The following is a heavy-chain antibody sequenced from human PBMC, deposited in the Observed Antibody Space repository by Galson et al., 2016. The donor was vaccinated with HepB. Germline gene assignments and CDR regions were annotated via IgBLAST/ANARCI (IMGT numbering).Heavy chain of an antibody. CDR3: ARTGHYYDSSGYYYGDFDY. CDR1: GGSISSSSYY. CDR2: IYYSGST. D-gene: IGHD3-22*01. Sequence: SETLSLTCTVSGGSISSSSYYWGWIRQPPGKGLEWIGSIYYSGSTYYNPSLKSRVTISVDTSKNQFSLKLSSVTAADTAVYYCARTGHYYDSSGYYYGDFDYWGQGTLVTVSS. J-gene: IGHJ4*02. V-gene: IGHV4-39*01.